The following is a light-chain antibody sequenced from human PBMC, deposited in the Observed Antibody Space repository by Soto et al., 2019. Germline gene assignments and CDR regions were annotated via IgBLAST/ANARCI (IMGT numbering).Light chain of an antibody. CDR2: DIN. CDR1: SSDIGGYIF. V-gene: IGLV2-14*01. J-gene: IGLJ1*01. CDR3: VSYTARSSYG. Sequence: QSALTQPASVSGSPGQSITVSCTGTSSDIGGYIFVSWYQQHPGKAPKLMIYDINNRPSGVSKRFSGSKSGNTASLTISGLQAEDEADYYCVSYTARSSYGFGTGTKGTGL.